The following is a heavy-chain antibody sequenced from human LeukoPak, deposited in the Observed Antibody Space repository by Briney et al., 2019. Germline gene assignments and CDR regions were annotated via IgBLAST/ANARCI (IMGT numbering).Heavy chain of an antibody. CDR1: GFTVSSNY. D-gene: IGHD3-22*01. CDR3: AGYDSSGYYYEPFDY. Sequence: PGGSLRLSCAASGFTVSSNYMSWVRQAPGKGLEWIGSIYYSGSTYYSPSLKSRVTISVDTSKNQFSLKLSSVTAADTAVYYCAGYDSSGYYYEPFDYWGQGTLVTVSS. V-gene: IGHV4-39*07. CDR2: IYYSGST. J-gene: IGHJ4*02.